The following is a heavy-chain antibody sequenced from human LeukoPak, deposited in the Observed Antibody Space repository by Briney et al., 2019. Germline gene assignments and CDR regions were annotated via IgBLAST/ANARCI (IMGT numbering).Heavy chain of an antibody. D-gene: IGHD2-15*01. CDR2: IIPILGIA. Sequence: VASVTVSCKASGGTFSSYAISWVRQAPGQGLEWMGRIIPILGIANYAQKFQGRVTITADKSTSTAYMELSSLRSEDTAVYYCARSLGYCSGGSCYGGAFDIWGQGTMVTVSS. V-gene: IGHV1-69*04. J-gene: IGHJ3*02. CDR1: GGTFSSYA. CDR3: ARSLGYCSGGSCYGGAFDI.